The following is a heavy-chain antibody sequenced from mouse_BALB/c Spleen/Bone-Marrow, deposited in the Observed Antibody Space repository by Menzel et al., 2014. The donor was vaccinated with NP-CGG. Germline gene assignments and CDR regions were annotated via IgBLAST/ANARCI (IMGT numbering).Heavy chain of an antibody. CDR1: GLSLTSYG. CDR3: ARGSYYEGAMDY. D-gene: IGHD1-1*01. Sequence: QVQLQQSGPGLVAPSQSLSITCTVSGLSLTSYGVHWVRQPPGKVLEWLGVIWAGGSTNYNSALMSRLSISKDNSKSQVFLKMNSLQTDDTAMYYCARGSYYEGAMDYWGQGTSVTVSS. V-gene: IGHV2-9*02. J-gene: IGHJ4*01. CDR2: IWAGGST.